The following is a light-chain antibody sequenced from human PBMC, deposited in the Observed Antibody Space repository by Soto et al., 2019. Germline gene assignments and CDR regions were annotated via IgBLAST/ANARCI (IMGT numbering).Light chain of an antibody. J-gene: IGKJ1*01. V-gene: IGKV1-5*03. CDR3: QQYSSYFWT. CDR2: TAS. CDR1: DSISIW. Sequence: PLPQSPSTLSASFGARVAITSRASDSISIWLAWYQQKPGKAPKLLIYTASTLESGVPSRFSGSGSGTEFTLTIGSLQPDDVATYYCQQYSSYFWTFGQGTKVDIK.